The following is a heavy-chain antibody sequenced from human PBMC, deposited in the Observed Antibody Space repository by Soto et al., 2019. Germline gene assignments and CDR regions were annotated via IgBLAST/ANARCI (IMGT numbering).Heavy chain of an antibody. J-gene: IGHJ6*03. CDR3: TTDLENDGNYYMAV. Sequence: EVQLVESGGGLVQPGGSLRLSCAAAGFTFSRYWMHWVRQAPGKGLMWVSRISRDGSRITYTDSVKGRFTISRDNAKHTLYLQMNSLRAEDTTVYYCTTDLENDGNYYMAVWGSGTTVTVPS. D-gene: IGHD3-3*01. CDR2: ISRDGSRI. V-gene: IGHV3-74*01. CDR1: GFTFSRYW.